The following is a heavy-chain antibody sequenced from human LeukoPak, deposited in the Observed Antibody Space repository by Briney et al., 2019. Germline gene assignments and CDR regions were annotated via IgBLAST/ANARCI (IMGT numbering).Heavy chain of an antibody. CDR2: IYPGDSDT. CDR1: VYRSPTYL. Sequence: GESLKISCKGSVYRSPTYLIGWVRQMPGKGLEWMGIIYPGDSDTRYSPSFQGQVTMSVDKSISTAYLQWSSLKASDTAIYYCTRGHGCSSTSCPPDYWGQGTLVTVSS. D-gene: IGHD2-2*01. J-gene: IGHJ4*02. CDR3: TRGHGCSSTSCPPDY. V-gene: IGHV5-51*01.